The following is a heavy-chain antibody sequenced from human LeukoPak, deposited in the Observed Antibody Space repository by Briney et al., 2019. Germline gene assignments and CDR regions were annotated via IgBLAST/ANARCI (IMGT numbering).Heavy chain of an antibody. CDR1: GFSLSNARMG. V-gene: IGHV2-26*02. D-gene: IGHD3-10*01. Sequence: SGPVLVKPTETLTLTCTVSGFSLSNARMGVSWIRQPPGKALEWLAHIFSNDEKSYSTSLKSRLTISKDTSKSQVVLTMTNMDPVDTATYYCAGSMVRGAITPHGPNWFDPWGQGTLVTVSS. J-gene: IGHJ5*02. CDR2: IFSNDEK. CDR3: AGSMVRGAITPHGPNWFDP.